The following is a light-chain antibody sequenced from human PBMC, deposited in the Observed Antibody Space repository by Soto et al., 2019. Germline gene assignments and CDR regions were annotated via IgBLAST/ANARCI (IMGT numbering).Light chain of an antibody. Sequence: QSVLTQPPPASGSPGQRVTISCSVSSSNIGSNTVNWYQQLPGTAPNLLIHANNQRPSGVPDRFSGSKSGTSASLAISWLQSEEADYYCAAWDDSLNGYVFGTGTKVTLL. J-gene: IGLJ1*01. CDR1: SSNIGSNT. V-gene: IGLV1-44*01. CDR2: ANN. CDR3: AAWDDSLNGYV.